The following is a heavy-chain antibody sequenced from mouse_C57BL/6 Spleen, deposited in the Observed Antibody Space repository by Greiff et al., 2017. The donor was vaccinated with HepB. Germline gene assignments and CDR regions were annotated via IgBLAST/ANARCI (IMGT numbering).Heavy chain of an antibody. V-gene: IGHV1-82*01. D-gene: IGHD4-1*01. J-gene: IGHJ3*01. Sequence: VQLQQSGPELVKPGASVKISCKASGYAFSSSWMNWVKQRPGKGLEWIGRIYPGDGDTNYNGKFKGKATLTADTSSSTAYMQLSSLNSEDSAVYFCARELGRRFAYWGQGTLVTVSA. CDR1: GYAFSSSW. CDR3: ARELGRRFAY. CDR2: IYPGDGDT.